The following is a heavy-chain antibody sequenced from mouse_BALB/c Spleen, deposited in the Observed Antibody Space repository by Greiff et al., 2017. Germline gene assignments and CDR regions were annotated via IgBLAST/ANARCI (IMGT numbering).Heavy chain of an antibody. CDR3: ARGPLPYAMDY. V-gene: IGHV5-9-4*01. J-gene: IGHJ4*01. CDR2: ISSGGSYT. Sequence: EVQVVESGGGLVKPGGSLKLSCAASGFTFSSYAMSWVRQSPEKRLEWVAEISSGGSYTYYPDTVTGRFTISRDNAKNTLYLEMSSLRSEDTAMYYCARGPLPYAMDYWGQGTSVTVSS. CDR1: GFTFSSYA.